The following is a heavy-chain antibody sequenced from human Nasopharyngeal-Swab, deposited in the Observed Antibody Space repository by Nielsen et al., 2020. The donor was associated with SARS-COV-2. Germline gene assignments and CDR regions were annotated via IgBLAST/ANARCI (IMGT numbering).Heavy chain of an antibody. J-gene: IGHJ6*03. V-gene: IGHV1-18*01. D-gene: IGHD6-13*01. Sequence: ASVKVSCKASGYTFTSYGISWVRQAPGQGLEWMGWISAYNGNTNYAQKLQGRVTMTTDTSTSTAYMELRSLGSDDTAVYYCARVEAAAGYYYYYYMDVWGKGTMVTVSS. CDR2: ISAYNGNT. CDR3: ARVEAAAGYYYYYYMDV. CDR1: GYTFTSYG.